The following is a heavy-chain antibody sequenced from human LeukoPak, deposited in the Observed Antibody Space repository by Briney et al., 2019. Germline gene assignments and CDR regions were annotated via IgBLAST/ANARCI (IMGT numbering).Heavy chain of an antibody. J-gene: IGHJ4*02. CDR2: MNPDTGDT. D-gene: IGHD6-19*01. Sequence: WASVKVSCKASGYTFTAYFIHWVRRAPGQGLEWVAWMNPDTGDTNSAQKFQGRVALTRDTSISTAYLELNRLTSDDTAVYYCARDVPGYSSEFDFWGQGSLVTVSS. CDR3: ARDVPGYSSEFDF. CDR1: GYTFTAYF. V-gene: IGHV1-2*02.